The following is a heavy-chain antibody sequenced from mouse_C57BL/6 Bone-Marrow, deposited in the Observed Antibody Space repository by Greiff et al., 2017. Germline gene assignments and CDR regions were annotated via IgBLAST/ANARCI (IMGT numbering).Heavy chain of an antibody. CDR3: TSYYNGSVCYFDV. D-gene: IGHD1-1*01. J-gene: IGHJ1*03. CDR2: IDPEDGDT. CDR1: GFNIKDYY. V-gene: IGHV14-1*01. Sequence: VQLQQSGAELVRPGASVKLSCTASGFNIKDYYMHWVKQRPEQGLEWIGRIDPEDGDTEYAPKFQGKVTMTADTSSNTAYLLLLSLTSEDTAVYYCTSYYNGSVCYFDVWGTGTTVTVSS.